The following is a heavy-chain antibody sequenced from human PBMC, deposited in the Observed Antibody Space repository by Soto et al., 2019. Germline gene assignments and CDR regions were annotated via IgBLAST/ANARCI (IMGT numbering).Heavy chain of an antibody. CDR2: INNDGSGT. J-gene: IGHJ6*02. Sequence: GESLRLACAAYGFTFSTYWMRWFRQAPGKGLVWVLRINNDGSGTDYADSEKGRFTISRDNANNTPYLQRNSLSAEDTAVYYCARWRAAYDGMDVWGQGTTVTVSS. CDR1: GFTFSTYW. CDR3: ARWRAAYDGMDV. V-gene: IGHV3-74*01.